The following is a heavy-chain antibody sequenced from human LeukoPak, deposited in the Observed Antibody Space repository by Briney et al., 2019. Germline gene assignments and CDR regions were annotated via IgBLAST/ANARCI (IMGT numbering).Heavy chain of an antibody. D-gene: IGHD6-13*01. V-gene: IGHV4-30-4*01. CDR3: ARDLGGEQQLVPENAFDI. Sequence: SQTLSLTCTVSGGSISSGDYYWSWIRQPPGKGLEWIGYIYYSGSTYYNPSLKSRVTISVDTSKNQFSLKLSSVTAADTAVYYCARDLGGEQQLVPENAFDIWGQGTMVTDSS. CDR1: GGSISSGDYY. J-gene: IGHJ3*02. CDR2: IYYSGST.